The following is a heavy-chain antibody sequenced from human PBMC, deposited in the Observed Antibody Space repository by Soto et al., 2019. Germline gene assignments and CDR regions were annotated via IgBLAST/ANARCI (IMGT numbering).Heavy chain of an antibody. CDR3: ARDLGDFRSTSGVFRYVMDG. J-gene: IGHJ6*02. CDR2: MDPRNGNT. Sequence: QVQLVQSGAEVKKPGASVKVSCKASGYTFSNFDINWVRQAPGQGLEWVGWMDPRNGNTGYAEKFQGRVTMTGNTAISTAYMELSRLRSEDTAVYYCARDLGDFRSTSGVFRYVMDGWGQGTTVTVS. D-gene: IGHD3-3*01. CDR1: GYTFSNFD. V-gene: IGHV1-8*01.